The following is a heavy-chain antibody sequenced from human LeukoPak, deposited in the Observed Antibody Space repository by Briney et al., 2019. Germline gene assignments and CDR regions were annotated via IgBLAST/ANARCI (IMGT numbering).Heavy chain of an antibody. J-gene: IGHJ4*02. Sequence: SQTLSLTCAISGDSVSSNSAAWNWIRQSPSRGLKWLGRTYYRSKWYNDYAVSVKSRITINPDTSKNQFSLQLNSVTPEDTAVYYCAREGRSGSAVREGRSYYFDYWGQGTLVTVSS. CDR1: GDSVSSNSAA. V-gene: IGHV6-1*01. D-gene: IGHD6-25*01. CDR3: AREGRSGSAVREGRSYYFDY. CDR2: TYYRSKWYN.